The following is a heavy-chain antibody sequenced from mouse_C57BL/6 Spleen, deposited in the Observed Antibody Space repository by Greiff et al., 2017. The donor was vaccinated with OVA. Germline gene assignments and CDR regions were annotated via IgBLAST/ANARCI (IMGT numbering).Heavy chain of an antibody. V-gene: IGHV1-61*01. CDR2: IYPSDSET. Sequence: QVQLQQPGAELVRPGSSVKLSCKASGYTFTSYWMDWVKQRPGQGLEWIGNIYPSDSETHYNQKFKDKATLTVDKSSSTAYMQLSSLTSEDSAVYYCARNGYYGDWYVDVWGKGTTVTVSS. CDR3: ARNGYYGDWYVDV. D-gene: IGHD2-3*01. J-gene: IGHJ1*03. CDR1: GYTFTSYW.